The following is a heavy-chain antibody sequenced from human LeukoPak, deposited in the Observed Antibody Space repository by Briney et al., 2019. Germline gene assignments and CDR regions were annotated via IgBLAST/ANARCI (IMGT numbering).Heavy chain of an antibody. Sequence: PSEILSLTRTVSGGSSSSYYWSWIRQPAGKGLEWSGRIYTSGSTNYNPSLKSRVTMSVDTSKYQFSLKLSSVTAADTAVYYCARVKGDITIFGVVITEDYYYYMDVWGKGTTVTVSS. CDR3: ARVKGDITIFGVVITEDYYYYMDV. V-gene: IGHV4-4*07. CDR2: IYTSGST. CDR1: GGSSSSYY. J-gene: IGHJ6*03. D-gene: IGHD3-3*01.